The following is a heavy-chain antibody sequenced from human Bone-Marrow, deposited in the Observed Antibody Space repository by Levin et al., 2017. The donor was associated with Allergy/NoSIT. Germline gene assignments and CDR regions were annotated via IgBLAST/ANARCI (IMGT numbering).Heavy chain of an antibody. J-gene: IGHJ4*02. D-gene: IGHD2-8*01. CDR2: ISSYNGNT. Sequence: GESLKISCQASGYTFNIYGIVWVRQAPGQGLEWMGWISSYNGNTDYAQNLQDRITMTTDTSTSTVYMELRSLRSDDTAFYHCAKDRKALNGFDYWGQGTLVTVSS. CDR3: AKDRKALNGFDY. CDR1: GYTFNIYG. V-gene: IGHV1-18*01.